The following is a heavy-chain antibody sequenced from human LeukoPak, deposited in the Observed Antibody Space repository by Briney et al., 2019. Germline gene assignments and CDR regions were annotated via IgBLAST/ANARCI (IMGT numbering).Heavy chain of an antibody. CDR2: IKQDGSET. Sequence: GGSLRLSCAASGFTFSSYWMSWVLQAPGKGLEGVANIKQDGSETYYVDSVKGRFTISRDNAKNSLYLKMNSLRAEDTAVYYCASAVVQRTDAFDIWGQGTMVTVSS. D-gene: IGHD1-1*01. V-gene: IGHV3-7*01. CDR1: GFTFSSYW. J-gene: IGHJ3*02. CDR3: ASAVVQRTDAFDI.